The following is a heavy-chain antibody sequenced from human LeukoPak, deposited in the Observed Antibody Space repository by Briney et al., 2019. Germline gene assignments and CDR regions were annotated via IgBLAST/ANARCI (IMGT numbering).Heavy chain of an antibody. V-gene: IGHV4-59*08. D-gene: IGHD6-19*01. CDR1: GGSISSYY. CDR2: IYYSGST. Sequence: SETLSLTCTVSGGSISSYYWSWIRQPPGKGLEWIGYIYYSGSTNYNPSLKSRVTISVDTSKNQFSLKLSSVTAADTAVYYCARLVRGGSSGFYVDDWGRGTLVTASS. CDR3: ARLVRGGSSGFYVDD. J-gene: IGHJ4*02.